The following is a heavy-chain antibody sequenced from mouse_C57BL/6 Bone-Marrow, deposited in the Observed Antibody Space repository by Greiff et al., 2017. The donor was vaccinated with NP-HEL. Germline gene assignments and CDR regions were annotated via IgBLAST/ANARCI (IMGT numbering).Heavy chain of an antibody. Sequence: EVKLVESGGGLVQPKGSLKLSCAASGFSFNTYAMNWVRQAPGKGLEWVARIRSKSNNYATYYADSVKDRFTISRDDSERMLYLQMNNLKTEDTAMYYCVRHQLGPDWYFDVWGTGTTVTVSS. D-gene: IGHD4-1*02. V-gene: IGHV10-1*01. CDR3: VRHQLGPDWYFDV. CDR1: GFSFNTYA. J-gene: IGHJ1*03. CDR2: IRSKSNNYAT.